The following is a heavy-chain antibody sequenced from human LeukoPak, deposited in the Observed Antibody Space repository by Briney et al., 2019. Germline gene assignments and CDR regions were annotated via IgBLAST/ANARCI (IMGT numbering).Heavy chain of an antibody. CDR2: IGGSGGST. Sequence: GGSLRLSCAASGFTFSSYAMSWVRQAPGKGLEWVSVIGGSGGSTYYADSVKGRFTISRDNSKNTLYLQMNSLRAEDTAVYYCAKGIHQWLSDNDHWGQGTLVTVSS. D-gene: IGHD5-18*01. V-gene: IGHV3-23*01. CDR3: AKGIHQWLSDNDH. J-gene: IGHJ4*02. CDR1: GFTFSSYA.